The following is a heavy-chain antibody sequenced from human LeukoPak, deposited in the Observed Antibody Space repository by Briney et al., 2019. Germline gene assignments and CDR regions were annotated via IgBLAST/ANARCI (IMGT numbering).Heavy chain of an antibody. CDR3: ARNYDSSGYYYFVR. D-gene: IGHD3-22*01. CDR1: GFSFRSYA. J-gene: IGHJ4*02. CDR2: ISYDGSDQ. V-gene: IGHV3-30*03. Sequence: GGPLRPSCAPSGFSFRSYAMPGVRRAQAKGREWVAVISYDGSDQYYVDSVKGRFSISRDNPKSTLYLEMNSLRAEDTAVYYCARNYDSSGYYYFVRWGQGTQVTVSS.